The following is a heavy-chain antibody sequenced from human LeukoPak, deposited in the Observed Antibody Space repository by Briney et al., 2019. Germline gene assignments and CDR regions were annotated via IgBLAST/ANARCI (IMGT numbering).Heavy chain of an antibody. V-gene: IGHV4-59*08. D-gene: IGHD6-13*01. CDR1: DGSITNYD. Sequence: SETLSLTCTVSDGSITNYDWSWVRQPPGKGLEFIGHVHYSGTANYNPSLRSRVTISIDTSKKHFFLKLKSVTAADTAVYYCARHRYSIAFDIWGQGTMVTVSS. CDR3: ARHRYSIAFDI. J-gene: IGHJ3*02. CDR2: VHYSGTA.